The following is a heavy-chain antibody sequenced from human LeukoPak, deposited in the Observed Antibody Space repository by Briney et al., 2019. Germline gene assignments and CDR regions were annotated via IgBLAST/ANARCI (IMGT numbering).Heavy chain of an antibody. J-gene: IGHJ3*02. V-gene: IGHV7-4-1*02. CDR3: ARDDLRRGLGDFDI. D-gene: IGHD2-21*01. Sequence: ASVKVSCKASGYTFTSYAMNWVRQAPGQGLEWMGWINTNTGNPTYAQGFTGRFVFSLDTSVSTAYLLISSLKAEDTAVYYCARDDLRRGLGDFDIWGQGTMVTVSS. CDR2: INTNTGNP. CDR1: GYTFTSYA.